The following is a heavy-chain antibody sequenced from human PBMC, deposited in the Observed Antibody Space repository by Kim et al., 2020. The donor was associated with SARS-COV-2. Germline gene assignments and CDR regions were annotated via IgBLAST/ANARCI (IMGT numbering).Heavy chain of an antibody. Sequence: ASVKVSFKASGYTFTSYGISWVRQAPGQGLEWMGWISAYNGNTNYAQKLQGRVTMTTDTSTSTAYMELRSLRSDDTAVYYCAREDCSGGSCYSGYNWFDPWGQGTLVTVSS. V-gene: IGHV1-18*01. CDR2: ISAYNGNT. D-gene: IGHD2-15*01. J-gene: IGHJ5*02. CDR3: AREDCSGGSCYSGYNWFDP. CDR1: GYTFTSYG.